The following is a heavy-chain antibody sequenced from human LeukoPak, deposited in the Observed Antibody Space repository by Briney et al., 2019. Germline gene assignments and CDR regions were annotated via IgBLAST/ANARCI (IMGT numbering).Heavy chain of an antibody. V-gene: IGHV4-59*01. CDR3: ARADSYGSYYYYYYMDV. Sequence: SETLSLTCTVSGGSISSYYWSWIRQPPGKGLEWIGYIYYSGSTNYNPSLKSRVTISVDTSKNQFSLKLSSVTAADTAMYYCARADSYGSYYYYYYMDVWGKGTTVTVSS. D-gene: IGHD5-18*01. CDR1: GGSISSYY. CDR2: IYYSGST. J-gene: IGHJ6*03.